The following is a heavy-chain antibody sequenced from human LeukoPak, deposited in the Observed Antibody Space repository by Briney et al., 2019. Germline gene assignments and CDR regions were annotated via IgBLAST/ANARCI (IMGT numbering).Heavy chain of an antibody. Sequence: GGSLRLSCAASGFTFSIYWMSWVRQAPGKGLEWVANIKQDGSEKYYVDSVKGRFTISRDNAKNSLYLQMNSQRAEDTAVYYCAREGYSSGWSSLNWFDPWGQGTLVTVSS. CDR2: IKQDGSEK. J-gene: IGHJ5*02. CDR1: GFTFSIYW. D-gene: IGHD6-19*01. CDR3: AREGYSSGWSSLNWFDP. V-gene: IGHV3-7*01.